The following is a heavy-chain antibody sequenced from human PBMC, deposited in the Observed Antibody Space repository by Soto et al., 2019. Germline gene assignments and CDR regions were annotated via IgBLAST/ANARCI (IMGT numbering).Heavy chain of an antibody. CDR1: GFIFSGSA. Sequence: EVQLVESGGGLVQPGGSLKLSCAASGFIFSGSAVHWVRQASEKGLEWVDRILSKAGNYATAYPASMKGRFTISRDDSENTAFLQMNSLKTEDTAVYYCIRGGSPYYYDYWGQGTLVAVSS. CDR3: IRGGSPYYYDY. V-gene: IGHV3-73*01. CDR2: ILSKAGNYAT. J-gene: IGHJ4*02.